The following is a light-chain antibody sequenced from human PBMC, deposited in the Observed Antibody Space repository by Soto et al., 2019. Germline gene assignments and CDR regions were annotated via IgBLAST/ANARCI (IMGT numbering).Light chain of an antibody. Sequence: DIQMTQSPSSVSASLGGRVTITCRASQGISSWLAWYQQKPGKAPKLLIYTASTLQSGVPSSFSGSGSGTDFTLTISSLQPEDVATYYCQKYNSAPLTFGGGTKVDIK. CDR3: QKYNSAPLT. V-gene: IGKV1-12*01. CDR1: QGISSW. J-gene: IGKJ4*01. CDR2: TAS.